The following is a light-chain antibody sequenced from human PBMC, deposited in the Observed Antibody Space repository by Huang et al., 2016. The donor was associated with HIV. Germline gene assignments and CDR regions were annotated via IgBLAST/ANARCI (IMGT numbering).Light chain of an antibody. CDR2: DAS. CDR3: QQRSNWAPIT. J-gene: IGKJ4*01. Sequence: EIVLTQSPATLSLSPGERATLPCRASQSVSSYLAWYQQKPGQAPRLLIYDASNRATGILARFSGSGSGTDFTLTISSLEPEDFAVYYCQQRSNWAPITFGGGTKVEIK. CDR1: QSVSSY. V-gene: IGKV3-11*01.